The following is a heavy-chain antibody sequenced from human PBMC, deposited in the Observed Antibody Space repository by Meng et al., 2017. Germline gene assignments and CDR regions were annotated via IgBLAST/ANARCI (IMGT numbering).Heavy chain of an antibody. CDR2: IRSKANNYAT. CDR1: GFTCSGSA. CDR3: SRLETTAFDY. V-gene: IGHV3-73*02. J-gene: IGHJ4*02. Sequence: ELQRVGAGGGLAPAGGSLKLSGSASGFTCSGSAMHWVRQSSGKGLEWVGRIRSKANNYATAYAASVIGRFTISRDDSKNTAYLQMNSLKTEDTAVYYCSRLETTAFDYWGQGILVTVSS. D-gene: IGHD4-17*01.